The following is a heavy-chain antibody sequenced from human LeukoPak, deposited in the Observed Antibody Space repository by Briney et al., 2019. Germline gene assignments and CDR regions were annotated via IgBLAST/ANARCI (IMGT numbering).Heavy chain of an antibody. J-gene: IGHJ3*02. CDR1: GDSISSHY. D-gene: IGHD4-17*01. CDR2: VYYSGST. CDR3: ARAKDYGSYVETFDI. Sequence: SETLSLTCTVSGDSISSHYWNWIRQPPGKGPEWIGYVYYSGSTTYNPSLRSRFTISIDTSKKHFSLKLTSMTAADTVVYFCARAKDYGSYVETFDIWGQGTMVTVSS. V-gene: IGHV4-59*11.